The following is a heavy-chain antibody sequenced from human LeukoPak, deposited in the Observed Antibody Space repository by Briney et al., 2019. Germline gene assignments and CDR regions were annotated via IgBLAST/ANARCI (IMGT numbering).Heavy chain of an antibody. Sequence: KPGGSLRLSCAASGFTFSSYTMNWVRQAPGKGLEWVSSITISGTYIYYADSVEGRFTISRDDAKNSLYLQMNSLRAEDTALYYCARDGGYSGYEFDYWGQGTLVTVSS. CDR1: GFTFSSYT. D-gene: IGHD5-12*01. J-gene: IGHJ4*02. V-gene: IGHV3-21*01. CDR3: ARDGGYSGYEFDY. CDR2: ITISGTYI.